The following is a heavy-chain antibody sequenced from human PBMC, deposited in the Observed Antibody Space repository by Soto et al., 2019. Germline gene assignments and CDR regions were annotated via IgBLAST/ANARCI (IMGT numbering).Heavy chain of an antibody. V-gene: IGHV3-21*01. Sequence: EVQLVESGGGLDKPGGSLRLTCAGSTFNFTHYTLSWVRQAPGKGLEWVSSISATNTYIFYADSVKGRFTISRDNAKKSVSLQMSRLRAEDTALYYCARVNSATGSMHFHHWGQGTLVTVSS. D-gene: IGHD3-9*01. J-gene: IGHJ4*02. CDR3: ARVNSATGSMHFHH. CDR2: ISATNTYI. CDR1: TFNFTHYT.